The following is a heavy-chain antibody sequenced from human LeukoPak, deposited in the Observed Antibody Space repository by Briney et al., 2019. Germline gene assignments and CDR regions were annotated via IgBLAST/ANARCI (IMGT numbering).Heavy chain of an antibody. D-gene: IGHD5-24*01. Sequence: NPSETLSLTCTVSGGSISSGDYYWSWIRQPPGKGLEWIGYIYYSGSTYYNPSLKSRVTISVDTSKNQFSLQLNSVTPEDTAVYYCARGGRRDGYNYVGDFDYWGQGTLVTVSS. J-gene: IGHJ4*02. CDR2: IYYSGST. CDR3: ARGGRRDGYNYVGDFDY. V-gene: IGHV4-30-4*01. CDR1: GGSISSGDYY.